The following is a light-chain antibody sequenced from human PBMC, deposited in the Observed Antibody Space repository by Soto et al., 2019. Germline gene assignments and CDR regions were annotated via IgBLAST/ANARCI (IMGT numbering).Light chain of an antibody. CDR3: QQYYSYSYT. CDR1: QGISSY. J-gene: IGKJ2*01. CDR2: AAS. Sequence: AIRMTQSPSSLSASTGDRVTITCRASQGISSYLALYQQKPGKAPKLLIYAASTLQSGVPSRFSGSGSGTDFTLTISCLQSEDFATYYCQQYYSYSYTFGQGTKLEIK. V-gene: IGKV1-8*01.